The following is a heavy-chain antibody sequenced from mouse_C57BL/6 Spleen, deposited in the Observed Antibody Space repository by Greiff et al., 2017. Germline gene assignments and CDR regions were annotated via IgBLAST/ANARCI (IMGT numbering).Heavy chain of an antibody. Sequence: EVQLVESGPGLVKPSQSLSLTCSVTGYSITSGYYWNWIRQFPGNKLEWMGYISYDGSNNYNPSLKNRISITRDTSKNQFFLKLNSVTTEDTATYYCARGGTTVFDYWGQGTTLTVSS. J-gene: IGHJ2*01. CDR2: ISYDGSN. CDR3: ARGGTTVFDY. V-gene: IGHV3-6*01. CDR1: GYSITSGYY. D-gene: IGHD1-1*01.